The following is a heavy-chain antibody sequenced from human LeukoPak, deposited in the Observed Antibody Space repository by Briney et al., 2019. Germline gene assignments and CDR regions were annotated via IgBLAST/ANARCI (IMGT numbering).Heavy chain of an antibody. V-gene: IGHV3-43*02. J-gene: IGHJ1*01. CDR1: GFTFDDYA. CDR3: AKVGRSDIVLMVYEH. D-gene: IGHD2-8*01. Sequence: GGSLRLSCAASGFTFDDYAMHWVRQAPGKGLEWVSLISGDGGNTYYADSVKGRFTISRDNSKNSLYLQMNSLRTEDTALYYCAKVGRSDIVLMVYEHWGQGTLVTVSS. CDR2: ISGDGGNT.